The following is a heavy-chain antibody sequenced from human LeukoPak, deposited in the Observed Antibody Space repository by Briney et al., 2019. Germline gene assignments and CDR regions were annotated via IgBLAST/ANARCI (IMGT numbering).Heavy chain of an antibody. J-gene: IGHJ4*02. Sequence: PGGSLRLSCAASGFTFSQYWMGWVRQAPGKRPEWVANMNIDGSEKHYADSVKGRFFISRDNARNLVYLQMNSLRDEDTAVYYCATRYCSVGICYLNYWGQGTLVTVSS. CDR2: MNIDGSEK. D-gene: IGHD2-15*01. CDR3: ATRYCSVGICYLNY. CDR1: GFTFSQYW. V-gene: IGHV3-7*01.